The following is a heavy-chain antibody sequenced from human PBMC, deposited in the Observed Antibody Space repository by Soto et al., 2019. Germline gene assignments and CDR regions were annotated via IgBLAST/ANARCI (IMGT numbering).Heavy chain of an antibody. CDR3: ARVQSFSYYYYYGMDV. Sequence: QVQLVQSGAEVKKPGSSVKVSCKASGGTFSSYAISWVRQAPGQGLAWMGGIIPIFGTANYAQQFQGGVTITADKSTSTAYMELSSLRSEDTAVYYCARVQSFSYYYYYGMDVWGQDTTVTVSS. J-gene: IGHJ6*02. CDR2: IIPIFGTA. CDR1: GGTFSSYA. D-gene: IGHD1-26*01. V-gene: IGHV1-69*06.